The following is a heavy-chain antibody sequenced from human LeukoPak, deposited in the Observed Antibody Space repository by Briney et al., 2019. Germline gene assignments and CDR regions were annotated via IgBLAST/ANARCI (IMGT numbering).Heavy chain of an antibody. CDR3: ARQTGNLDY. CDR2: ISGGGDNI. CDR1: GLIFSDYY. V-gene: IGHV3-11*01. Sequence: PGGSLRLSCTASGLIFSDYYMSWIRQAPGKGLEWVSYISGGGDNIYYTDSVKGRFTISRDNAKNSLYLQMSSLRVEDTAVYYCARQTGNLDYWGQGTLVTVSS. J-gene: IGHJ4*02. D-gene: IGHD4-23*01.